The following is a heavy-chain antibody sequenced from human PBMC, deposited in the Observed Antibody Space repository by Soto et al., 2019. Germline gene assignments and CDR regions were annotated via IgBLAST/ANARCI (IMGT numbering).Heavy chain of an antibody. J-gene: IGHJ6*02. CDR3: ARGQGSGTLRLMYYYYYGMDV. CDR2: IKQDGSEK. V-gene: IGHV3-7*01. Sequence: PGGSLRLSCAASGFTFSSYWMSWVRQAPGKGLEWVANIKQDGSEKYYVDSVKGRFTISRDNAKNSLYLQMNSLRAEDTAVYYFARGQGSGTLRLMYYYYYGMDVWGQGTTVTVAS. D-gene: IGHD3-10*01. CDR1: GFTFSSYW.